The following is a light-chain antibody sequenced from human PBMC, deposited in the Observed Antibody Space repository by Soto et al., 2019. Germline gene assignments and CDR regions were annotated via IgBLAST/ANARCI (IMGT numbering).Light chain of an antibody. CDR1: SGSIASNY. J-gene: IGLJ2*01. V-gene: IGLV6-57*03. Sequence: NFMLTQPHSVSESPGKTVIISCTRSSGSIASNYVQWYQQRPGSAPSIVIYEDNQRPSGVPDRFSGSIDRSSNSASLTISRLKAEDEADYYCHSYESNNVIFGGGTKLTVL. CDR2: EDN. CDR3: HSYESNNVI.